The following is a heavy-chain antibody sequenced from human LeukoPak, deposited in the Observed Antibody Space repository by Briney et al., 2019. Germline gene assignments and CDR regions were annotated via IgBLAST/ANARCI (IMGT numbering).Heavy chain of an antibody. D-gene: IGHD5-18*01. J-gene: IGHJ4*02. CDR3: ARVRGFGPDTAMAY. V-gene: IGHV4-34*01. CDR1: GVPFSGYY. CDR2: INHSGRT. Sequence: SEPLSLTCAVYGVPFSGYYRRWVRQPPGKGLEWIGEINHSGRTNYNPTLKSRVTISVDTSKNQFSLKLSSVTAADTAVYYCARVRGFGPDTAMAYWGQGTLVTVSS.